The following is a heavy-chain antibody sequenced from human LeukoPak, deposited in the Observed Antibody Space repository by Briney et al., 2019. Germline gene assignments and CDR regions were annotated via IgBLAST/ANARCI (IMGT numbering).Heavy chain of an antibody. J-gene: IGHJ4*02. CDR1: GFTFSDHY. Sequence: PGGSLRLSCAASGFTFSDHYIDWVRQAPGKGLEWVGRARNRGNGYTTQYAASVKGRFTFSRDDSENTVYLQMNSLKTEDTAVYFCARIMRVDYGTYYFGYWGQGTLVTVPS. D-gene: IGHD4/OR15-4a*01. CDR3: ARIMRVDYGTYYFGY. CDR2: ARNRGNGYTT. V-gene: IGHV3-72*01.